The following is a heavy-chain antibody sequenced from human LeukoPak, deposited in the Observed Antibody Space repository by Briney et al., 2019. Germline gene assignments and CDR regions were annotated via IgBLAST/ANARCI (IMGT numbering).Heavy chain of an antibody. J-gene: IGHJ4*02. CDR3: ARVPGAVAIDN. CDR2: IYHDGNT. V-gene: IGHV4-4*02. D-gene: IGHD3-10*01. CDR1: GGSISSSPR. Sequence: PSETLSLTCAVSGGSISSSPRCSWVSQPPGKGLEWIGTIYHDGNTDYNPSLKSRVTISVDKSKNQLSLKLSSVTAADTAVYYCARVPGAVAIDNWGQGTLVTVSS.